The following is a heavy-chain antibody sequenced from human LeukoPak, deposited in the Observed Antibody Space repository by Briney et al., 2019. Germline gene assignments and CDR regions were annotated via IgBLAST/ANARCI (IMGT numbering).Heavy chain of an antibody. V-gene: IGHV3-23*01. CDR3: AKDLDYYGSGKFDP. CDR2: ISGSGGST. Sequence: GGSLRLSCVASGFTFSDYAMSWVRQAPGKGLEWVSVISGSGGSTYYVDSVKGRFTISRDNSKNTLYLQMNSLRAEDTAVYYCAKDLDYYGSGKFDPWGQGTLVTVSS. D-gene: IGHD3-10*01. J-gene: IGHJ5*02. CDR1: GFTFSDYA.